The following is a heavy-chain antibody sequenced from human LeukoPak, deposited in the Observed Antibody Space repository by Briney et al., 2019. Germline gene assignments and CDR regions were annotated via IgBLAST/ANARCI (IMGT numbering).Heavy chain of an antibody. CDR3: ARQLPVHRNPYYFDY. CDR1: GGSISSSSYY. V-gene: IGHV4-39*01. CDR2: IYYSGST. Sequence: SETLSLTCTVSGGSISSSSYYWGWIRQPPGKGLEWIGSIYYSGSTYYNPSLKSRVTISVDTSKNQFSLKLSSVTAADTAVYYCARQLPVHRNPYYFDYWGQGTLVTASS. J-gene: IGHJ4*02. D-gene: IGHD1-14*01.